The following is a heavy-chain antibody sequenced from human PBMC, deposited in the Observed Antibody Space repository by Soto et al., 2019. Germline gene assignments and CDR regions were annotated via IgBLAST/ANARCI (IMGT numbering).Heavy chain of an antibody. J-gene: IGHJ4*02. Sequence: QVQLVESGRGVVQPGRSLRLSCAASGFIFSSYGMHWVRQTPGKGLEWVAIISYDGSNEYYADSVKGRFTISRDNSKNTMYLQMNRLRTEDTAVYYCAKELATIADYWGQGTLVTVSS. D-gene: IGHD5-12*01. CDR2: ISYDGSNE. CDR1: GFIFSSYG. CDR3: AKELATIADY. V-gene: IGHV3-30*18.